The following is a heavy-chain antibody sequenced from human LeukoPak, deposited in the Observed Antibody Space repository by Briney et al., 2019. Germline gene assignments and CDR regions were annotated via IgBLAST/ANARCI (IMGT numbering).Heavy chain of an antibody. CDR3: ARNLEYSSSGSDY. Sequence: PSQTLSLTCTVSGGSISSGGYYWSWIRQPPGKGLEWIGYIYHSGSTYYNPSLKSRVTISVDRSKNQFSLKLSSVTAADTAVYYCARNLEYSSSGSDYWGQGTLVTVSS. CDR2: IYHSGST. CDR1: GGSISSGGYY. J-gene: IGHJ4*02. D-gene: IGHD6-6*01. V-gene: IGHV4-30-2*01.